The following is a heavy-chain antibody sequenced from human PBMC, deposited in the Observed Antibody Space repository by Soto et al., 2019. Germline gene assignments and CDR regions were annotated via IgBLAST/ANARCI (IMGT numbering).Heavy chain of an antibody. V-gene: IGHV1-18*01. J-gene: IGHJ3*02. CDR3: AKDPRIAVAGIDAFDI. Sequence: ASVKVSCKASGYTFTSYGISWVRQAPRQGLEWMGWTSAYNGNTNYAQKLQGRVTMTTDTSTSTAYMELRSLRSDDTAVYYCAKDPRIAVAGIDAFDIWGQGTMVTVSS. CDR2: TSAYNGNT. D-gene: IGHD6-19*01. CDR1: GYTFTSYG.